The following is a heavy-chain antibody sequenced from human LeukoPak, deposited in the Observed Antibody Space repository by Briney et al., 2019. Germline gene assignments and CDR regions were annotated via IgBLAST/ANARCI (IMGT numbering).Heavy chain of an antibody. V-gene: IGHV1-8*02. CDR3: ARGFSSALWFGELFPNYYYYGMDV. J-gene: IGHJ6*02. CDR2: MNPNSGNT. D-gene: IGHD3-10*01. CDR1: GYTLTELS. Sequence: ASVKVSCKVSGYTLTELSMHWVRQATGQGLEWMGWMNPNSGNTGYAQKFQGRVTMTRNTSISTAYMELSSLRSEDTAVYYCARGFSSALWFGELFPNYYYYGMDVWGQGTTVTVSS.